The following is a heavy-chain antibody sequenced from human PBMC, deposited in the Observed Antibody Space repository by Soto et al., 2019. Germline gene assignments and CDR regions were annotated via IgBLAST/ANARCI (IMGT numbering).Heavy chain of an antibody. Sequence: PGESLKISCKGSGYSFTSYWIGWVRQMPGEGLEWMGIIYPGDSDTRYSPSFQGQVTISADKSISTAYLQWSSLKASDTAMYYCARQGLNDYSNYMSDPWGQGTLVTVSS. CDR2: IYPGDSDT. D-gene: IGHD4-4*01. CDR3: ARQGLNDYSNYMSDP. J-gene: IGHJ5*02. V-gene: IGHV5-51*01. CDR1: GYSFTSYW.